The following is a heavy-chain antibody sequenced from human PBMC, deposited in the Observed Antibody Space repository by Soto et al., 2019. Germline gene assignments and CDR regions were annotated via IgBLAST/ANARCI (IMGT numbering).Heavy chain of an antibody. D-gene: IGHD5-12*01. J-gene: IGHJ4*02. V-gene: IGHV4-4*07. CDR3: AREVRGGFTAIFDQ. Sequence: SETQSVTSTVSCESIIDYVYFRWSRQPAGKFLEWVGRIYTDGTTKYNPSLNSRVPLSLYKSKTHFSLRLRSVTAADTAVYYFAREVRGGFTAIFDQWGRGSRVTVSP. CDR1: CESIIDYVY. CDR2: IYTDGTT.